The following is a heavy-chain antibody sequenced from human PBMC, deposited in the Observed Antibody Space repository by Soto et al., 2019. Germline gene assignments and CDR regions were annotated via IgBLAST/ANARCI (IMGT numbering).Heavy chain of an antibody. CDR2: IIPIFGTA. Sequence: QVQLVQSGAEVKKPGSSVKVSCKASGGTFSSYAISWVRQAPGQGLEWMGGIIPIFGTANYAQKFQGRVTITADESTSTAYMELSSLRSEDTAMYYCARDRGLVRQSSGYYPDAFDIWGQGTMVTVSS. CDR1: GGTFSSYA. D-gene: IGHD3-22*01. V-gene: IGHV1-69*01. CDR3: ARDRGLVRQSSGYYPDAFDI. J-gene: IGHJ3*02.